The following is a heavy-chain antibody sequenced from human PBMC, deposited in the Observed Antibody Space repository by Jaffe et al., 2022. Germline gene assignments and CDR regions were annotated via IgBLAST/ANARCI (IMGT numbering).Heavy chain of an antibody. D-gene: IGHD3-10*01. Sequence: EVQLVESGGGLVQPGGSLRLSCAASGFTFSSYWMSWVRQAPGKGLEWVANIKQDGSEKYYVDSVKGRFTISRDNAKNSLYLQMNSLRAEDTAVYYCARFHLLLWFGELTFDIWGQGTMVTVSS. CDR2: IKQDGSEK. J-gene: IGHJ3*02. V-gene: IGHV3-7*05. CDR3: ARFHLLLWFGELTFDI. CDR1: GFTFSSYW.